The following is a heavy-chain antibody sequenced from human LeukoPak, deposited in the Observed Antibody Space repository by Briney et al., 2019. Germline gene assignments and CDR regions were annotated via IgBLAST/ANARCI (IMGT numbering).Heavy chain of an antibody. J-gene: IGHJ6*02. V-gene: IGHV4-59*08. CDR1: GGSISSYY. Sequence: SETLSLTCTVSGGSISSYYWSWIRQPPGKGLEWIGYIYYSGSTNYNPSLKSRVTISVDTSKNQFSLKLSSVTAADTAVYYCARSGSSGWFGEDGMDVWGQGNTVTVSS. CDR2: IYYSGST. CDR3: ARSGSSGWFGEDGMDV. D-gene: IGHD3-10*01.